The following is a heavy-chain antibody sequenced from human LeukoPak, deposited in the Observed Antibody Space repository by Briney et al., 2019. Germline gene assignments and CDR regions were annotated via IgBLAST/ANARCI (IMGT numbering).Heavy chain of an antibody. CDR1: GDSISSSTYY. J-gene: IGHJ5*02. CDR3: ARISMVRGTPGGWFDP. D-gene: IGHD3-10*01. Sequence: SETLSLTCSVSGDSISSSTYYWSWIRQPPGKGLEWIGYIYYSGSTNYNPSLKSRVTISVDTSKNQFSLKLSSVTAADTAVYYCARISMVRGTPGGWFDPWGQGTLVTVSS. V-gene: IGHV4-61*01. CDR2: IYYSGST.